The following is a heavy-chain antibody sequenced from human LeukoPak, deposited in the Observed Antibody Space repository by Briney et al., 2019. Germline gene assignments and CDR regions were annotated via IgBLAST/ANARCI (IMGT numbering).Heavy chain of an antibody. CDR1: GFTFRSYE. CDR3: ASLDPFDY. J-gene: IGHJ4*02. Sequence: PGGSLRLSCAASGFTFRSYEMHWVRLAPGEGLTWVSRINSDGTKTDYADSVKGRFTIFRDNSKNTLYLQMNSLRAEDTAIYYCASLDPFDYWGQGTLVTVSS. CDR2: INSDGTKT. V-gene: IGHV3-74*01.